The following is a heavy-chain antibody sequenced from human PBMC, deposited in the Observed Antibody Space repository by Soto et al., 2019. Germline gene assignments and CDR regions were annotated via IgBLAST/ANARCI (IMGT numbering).Heavy chain of an antibody. Sequence: GASVKVSCKASGYTFTGYYMHWVRQAPGQGLEWMGWINPNSGGTNYAQKFQGRVTMTRDTSISTAYMELSRLRSDDTAVYYCARLGRYFEWLPYGMDVWGQGTTVTVSS. D-gene: IGHD3-9*01. CDR2: INPNSGGT. CDR3: ARLGRYFEWLPYGMDV. V-gene: IGHV1-2*02. CDR1: GYTFTGYY. J-gene: IGHJ6*02.